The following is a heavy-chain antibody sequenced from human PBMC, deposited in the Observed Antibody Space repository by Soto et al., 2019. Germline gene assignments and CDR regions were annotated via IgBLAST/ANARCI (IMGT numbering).Heavy chain of an antibody. CDR3: AKRGGSSCLDS. CDR1: GFTFSSYA. J-gene: IGHJ4*02. V-gene: IGHV3-23*01. D-gene: IGHD6-13*01. Sequence: EVQLLESGGGLVQPGGSLRLSCAASGFTFSSYAMSWVRQTPGKGLEWVSAITSRGDNTYYADSVKGRFTISRDNSNNTLYLQMDTLRVDDTAVYYCAKRGGSSCLDSWGQGTLVSVSS. CDR2: ITSRGDNT.